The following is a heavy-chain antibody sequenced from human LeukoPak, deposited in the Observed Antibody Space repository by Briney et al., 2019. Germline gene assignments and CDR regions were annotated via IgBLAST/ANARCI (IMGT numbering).Heavy chain of an antibody. D-gene: IGHD5-18*01. CDR1: GFTFSSYG. V-gene: IGHV3-30*03. Sequence: GGSLRLSCAASGFTFSSYGMHWVRQAPGKGLEWVAVISYDGSNKYYADSVKGRFTISRDNSKNTLYLQMNSLRAEDTAVYYCVDVELWLYWGQGTLVTVSS. J-gene: IGHJ4*02. CDR2: ISYDGSNK. CDR3: VDVELWLY.